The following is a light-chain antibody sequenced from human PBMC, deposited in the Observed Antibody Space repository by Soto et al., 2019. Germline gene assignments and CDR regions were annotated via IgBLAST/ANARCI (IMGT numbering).Light chain of an antibody. Sequence: EIVLTQSPGTLSLSPGERATLSCRASQSVSSSYLAWYQQKPGQAPRLLIYGASSRATGIPDRFSGSGSGTDFTLTISRLEPEDLAVYYCHQYGSSPPYSFGPGTKLEIK. V-gene: IGKV3-20*01. CDR1: QSVSSSY. J-gene: IGKJ2*01. CDR2: GAS. CDR3: HQYGSSPPYS.